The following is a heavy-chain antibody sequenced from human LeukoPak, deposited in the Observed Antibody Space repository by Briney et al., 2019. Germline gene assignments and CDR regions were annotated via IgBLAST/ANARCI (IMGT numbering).Heavy chain of an antibody. D-gene: IGHD6-19*01. V-gene: IGHV1-2*02. CDR3: AVTSGWRRYFHH. CDR2: INPDSGGT. J-gene: IGHJ1*01. CDR1: GYTFTGYY. Sequence: GASVKVSCKASGYTFTGYYMHWVRQAPGQGLEWMGWINPDSGGTNYPQKFLGRVTMTRDTSINTAYMELSRLRSDNTALYYCAVTSGWRRYFHHWGQGTLVTVSS.